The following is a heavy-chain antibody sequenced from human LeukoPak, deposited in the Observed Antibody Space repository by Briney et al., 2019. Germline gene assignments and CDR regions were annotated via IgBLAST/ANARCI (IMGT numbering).Heavy chain of an antibody. D-gene: IGHD6-13*01. CDR1: GFTFDDYG. V-gene: IGHV3-20*04. CDR3: ARDPDSSWYGEIDY. J-gene: IGHJ4*02. Sequence: GGSLRLSCAASGFTFDDYGMSWVRPAPGKWLEWVSGINWNGGSTGYADSVKGRFTISRDNAKNSLYLQMNSLRAEDTALYYCARDPDSSWYGEIDYWGQGTLVTVSS. CDR2: INWNGGST.